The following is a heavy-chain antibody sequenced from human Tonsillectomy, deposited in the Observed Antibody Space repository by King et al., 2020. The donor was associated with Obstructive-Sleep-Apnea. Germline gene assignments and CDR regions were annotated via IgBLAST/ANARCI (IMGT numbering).Heavy chain of an antibody. J-gene: IGHJ6*02. Sequence: QLQESGPGLVKPSETLSLTCTVSGGSISSSSYYLGWIRQPPGKGLELIGSIYYSGSTYYHPSLKSRVTISVYTAKNQFSLKLSSVTAADTAVYYCARVFGSWYPSYYYYYGMDVWGQGTTVTVSS. CDR3: ARVFGSWYPSYYYYYGMDV. CDR1: GGSISSSSYY. V-gene: IGHV4-39*07. D-gene: IGHD6-13*01. CDR2: IYYSGST.